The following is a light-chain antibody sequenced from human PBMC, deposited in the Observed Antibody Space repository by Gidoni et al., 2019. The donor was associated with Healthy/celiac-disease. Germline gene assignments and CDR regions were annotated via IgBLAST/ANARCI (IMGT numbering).Light chain of an antibody. J-gene: IGKJ4*01. CDR3: QQLNSYPPT. Sequence: DIQLTQSPSFLSASVGDRVTITCRASQGISSYLAWYQQKPGKAPKVLIYAASTLQSGVPSRFSGSGSGTEFTLTISSLQPEDFATYNCQQLNSYPPTFGGGTKVEIK. CDR1: QGISSY. CDR2: AAS. V-gene: IGKV1-9*01.